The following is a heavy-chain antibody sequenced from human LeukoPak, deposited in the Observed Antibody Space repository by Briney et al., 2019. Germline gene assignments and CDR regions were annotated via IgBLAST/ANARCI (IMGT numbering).Heavy chain of an antibody. CDR2: ISSSSSTI. D-gene: IGHD1-1*01. Sequence: GGSLRLSCAASGFTFSSYSMNWVRQAPGKGLEWVSYISSSSSTIYYADSVKGRFTISRDNAKNSLILQMNSLRVEDTAVYYCVRDFSRTRLERPFDCWGQGTLVTVSS. CDR1: GFTFSSYS. CDR3: VRDFSRTRLERPFDC. J-gene: IGHJ4*02. V-gene: IGHV3-48*01.